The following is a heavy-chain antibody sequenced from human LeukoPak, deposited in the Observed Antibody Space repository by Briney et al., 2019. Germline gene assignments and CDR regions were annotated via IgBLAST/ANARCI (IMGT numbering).Heavy chain of an antibody. Sequence: PGGSLRLSCAASGFTFSSYAMHWVRQAPGKGLEWVAVISYDGSNKYYADSVKGRFTISRDNAKNSLYLQMNSLRAEDTAVYYCARAPRGGWYKHHFDYWGQGTLVTVSS. J-gene: IGHJ4*02. CDR1: GFTFSSYA. V-gene: IGHV3-30*04. D-gene: IGHD6-19*01. CDR3: ARAPRGGWYKHHFDY. CDR2: ISYDGSNK.